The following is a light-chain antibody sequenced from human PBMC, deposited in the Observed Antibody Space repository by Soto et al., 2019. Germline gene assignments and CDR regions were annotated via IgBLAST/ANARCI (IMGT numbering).Light chain of an antibody. CDR3: CSDAGSSTYV. Sequence: QSVLTQPASVSGSPGQSITISCTGTSSDFGSYNLVSWYQQHPGKAPKLMIYEDSKRPSGVSNRFSGSKSGNTASLTISGLQAEDDADYYCCSDAGSSTYVFGTGTKVTVL. CDR1: SSDFGSYNL. V-gene: IGLV2-23*01. CDR2: EDS. J-gene: IGLJ1*01.